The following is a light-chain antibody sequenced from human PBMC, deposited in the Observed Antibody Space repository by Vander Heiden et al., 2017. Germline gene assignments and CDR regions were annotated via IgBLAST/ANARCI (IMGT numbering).Light chain of an antibody. CDR1: QDIKRW. CDR2: AAF. CDR3: HRTNSFPRT. V-gene: IGKV1-12*01. Sequence: DIQITVSPSSASASVGDRVTITCRASQDIKRWLAWYQQKPGKAPKLLLYAAFSLQSGVSSRFSGSGSAADFTLTISSLQPEDFATYYCHRTNSFPRTFGQGTKVEIK. J-gene: IGKJ1*01.